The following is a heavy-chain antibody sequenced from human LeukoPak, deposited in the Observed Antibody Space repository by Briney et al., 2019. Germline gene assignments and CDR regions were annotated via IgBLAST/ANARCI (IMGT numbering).Heavy chain of an antibody. Sequence: PGGSLRLSCAASGFTFSDYAMHWVRQAPGKGLEWVAVISKDGSDKYYPGSVRGRFTISRDNSKNTIYLQMDSLRAEDTAIYYCARPRADSGGKYYFDYWGQGTLVTVSS. V-gene: IGHV3-30-3*01. CDR1: GFTFSDYA. CDR3: ARPRADSGGKYYFDY. CDR2: ISKDGSDK. J-gene: IGHJ4*02. D-gene: IGHD2-15*01.